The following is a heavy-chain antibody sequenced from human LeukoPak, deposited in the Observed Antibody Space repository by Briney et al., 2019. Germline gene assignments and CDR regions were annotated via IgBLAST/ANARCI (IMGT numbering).Heavy chain of an antibody. J-gene: IGHJ4*02. CDR1: GFTFSSYG. Sequence: PGRSLRLSCAASGFTFSSYGMHWVRQAPGKGLEWVAVIWYDGSDKYYADSVKGRFTISRDNSKNTLYLQMNNLRAEDTAVYYCARRYGSGSYAPSDYWGQGTLVTVSS. CDR3: ARRYGSGSYAPSDY. V-gene: IGHV3-33*01. CDR2: IWYDGSDK. D-gene: IGHD3-10*01.